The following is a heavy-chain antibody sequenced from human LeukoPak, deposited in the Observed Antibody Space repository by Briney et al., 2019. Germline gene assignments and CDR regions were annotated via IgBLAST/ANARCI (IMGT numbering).Heavy chain of an antibody. D-gene: IGHD1-1*01. CDR3: AREKNWNYGDY. CDR2: ITWNSGST. Sequence: GGSLRLSCAASGFTFDDCAMHWVRQAPGKGLEWVSGITWNSGSTGYADSVKGRFTISRDNPKNTLYLQMNSLRAEDTAVYYCAREKNWNYGDYWGQGTLVTVSS. J-gene: IGHJ4*02. V-gene: IGHV3-9*01. CDR1: GFTFDDCA.